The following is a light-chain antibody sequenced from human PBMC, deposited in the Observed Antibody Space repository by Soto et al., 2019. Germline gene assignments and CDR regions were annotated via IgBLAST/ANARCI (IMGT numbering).Light chain of an antibody. Sequence: EIVLTQLPGTLSLSPGEGATISCRASQSVSSRYLAWYQQKPGQAPRLLIYGASSRATGIPDRFSGSGSGTDFTLTISRLEPEDSAVYFCQHYSSQTFGQGTKVDIK. CDR3: QHYSSQT. V-gene: IGKV3-20*01. CDR2: GAS. J-gene: IGKJ1*01. CDR1: QSVSSRY.